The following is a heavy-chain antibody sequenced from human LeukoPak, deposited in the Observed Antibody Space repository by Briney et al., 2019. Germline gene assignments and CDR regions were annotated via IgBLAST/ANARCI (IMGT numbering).Heavy chain of an antibody. Sequence: PSETLSLTCTVSGGSIGSYYWSWIRQPPGKGLEWIAYIYSSGSTKSNPSLKSRVTISVDTPKNQFSLKLTSVTAADTAVYYCARDFRVGTGIWGQGILVTVSS. D-gene: IGHD5-18*01. CDR3: ARDFRVGTGI. V-gene: IGHV4-59*01. CDR1: GGSIGSYY. CDR2: IYSSGST. J-gene: IGHJ4*02.